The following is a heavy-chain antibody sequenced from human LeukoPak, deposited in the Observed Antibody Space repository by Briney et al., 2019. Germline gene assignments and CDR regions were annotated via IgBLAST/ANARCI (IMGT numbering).Heavy chain of an antibody. CDR2: ISGGGDTT. CDR1: GLTFYSYG. J-gene: IGHJ5*01. CDR3: AKTHPSGWYLES. Sequence: GGSLRLSCAASGLTFYSYGMSWVRQAPGKGREWVSGISGGGDTTYYADSVKGRFTISRDNSKNTLYLQMNGLRAEDTAVYYCAKTHPSGWYLESWGQGTLVTVSS. V-gene: IGHV3-23*01. D-gene: IGHD6-19*01.